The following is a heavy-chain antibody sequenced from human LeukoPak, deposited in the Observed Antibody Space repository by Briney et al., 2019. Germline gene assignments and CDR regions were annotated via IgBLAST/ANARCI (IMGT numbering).Heavy chain of an antibody. CDR2: IYYTGST. D-gene: IGHD1-1*01. CDR1: GGSITSTGYY. CDR3: ARTGTLGYYYYGLDV. V-gene: IGHV4-61*08. Sequence: SETLSLTCTVSGGSITSTGYYWSWVRQPSGKGLEWIGYIYYTGSTNYNPSLKSRVTISVDTSKNQFSLELTSVTAADTAVYYCARTGTLGYYYYGLDVWGQGTTVTVSS. J-gene: IGHJ6*02.